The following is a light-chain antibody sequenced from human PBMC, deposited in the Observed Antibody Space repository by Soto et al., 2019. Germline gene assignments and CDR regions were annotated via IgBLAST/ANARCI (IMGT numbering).Light chain of an antibody. V-gene: IGKV3-20*01. Sequence: EIVLTQSPGTLSLSPGERATLSCRASESVSTSYLAWYQQKPGQAPRLLIYGASGRATGIPDRFSVRASGKDFTLTISRLEPEDFAVYYCQHYGTSALFGPGTKVDIK. CDR2: GAS. CDR1: ESVSTSY. CDR3: QHYGTSAL. J-gene: IGKJ3*01.